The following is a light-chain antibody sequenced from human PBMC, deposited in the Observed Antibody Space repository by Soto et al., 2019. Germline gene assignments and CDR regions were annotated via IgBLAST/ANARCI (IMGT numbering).Light chain of an antibody. CDR1: SSDVGSYNR. V-gene: IGLV2-18*02. CDR3: SSYTSSNTYV. CDR2: EVS. Sequence: QSALAQPPSVSGSPGQSVAISCTGTSSDVGSYNRVSWYQQPPGTAPKVMIYEVSNRPSGVPDRFSGSKSGNTASLTISGLQAEDEAESYCSSYTSSNTYVFGTGTKVTVL. J-gene: IGLJ1*01.